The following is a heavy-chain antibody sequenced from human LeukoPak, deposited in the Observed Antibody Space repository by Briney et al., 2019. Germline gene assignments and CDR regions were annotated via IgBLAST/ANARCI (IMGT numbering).Heavy chain of an antibody. Sequence: AGGSLRLSCAASGFTFSTSWMSWVRQVPGKGLEWVANIKKDGSETYYVDSVKGRFTISRDNAKNSLYLQMNSLRAEDTAMYYCARGQYSGKPSSFDFGGRGPLATVSS. CDR3: ARGQYSGKPSSFDF. CDR1: GFTFSTSW. D-gene: IGHD5-12*01. CDR2: IKKDGSET. V-gene: IGHV3-7*03. J-gene: IGHJ4*02.